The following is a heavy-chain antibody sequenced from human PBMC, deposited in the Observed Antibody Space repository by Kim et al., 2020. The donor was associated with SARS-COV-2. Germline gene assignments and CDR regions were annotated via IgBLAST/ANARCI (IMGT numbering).Heavy chain of an antibody. D-gene: IGHD2-21*01. CDR2: INAGTGNT. CDR1: GYTFTSYA. CDR3: ARGGRLTTLTAPVY. Sequence: ASVKVSCKASGYTFTSYAMHWVRQAPGQRLEWMGWINAGTGNTKYSQKFQGRVTITRDTSASTAYMELSSLRPEDTAVYYCARGGRLTTLTAPVYWGQGT. J-gene: IGHJ4*02. V-gene: IGHV1-3*01.